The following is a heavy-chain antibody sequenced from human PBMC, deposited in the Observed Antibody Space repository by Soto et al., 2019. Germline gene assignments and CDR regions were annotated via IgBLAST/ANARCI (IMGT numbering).Heavy chain of an antibody. V-gene: IGHV1-46*01. CDR3: ARGGTIVLVPAAIYCY. J-gene: IGHJ4*02. Sequence: ASVKVSCKASGYTFTSYYMHWVRQAPGQGLEWMGIINPSGGSTSYAQKFQGRVTMTRDTSTSTVYMELSSLRSEDTAVYYCARGGTIVLVPAAIYCYWGQGTLVTVSS. CDR1: GYTFTSYY. CDR2: INPSGGST. D-gene: IGHD2-2*02.